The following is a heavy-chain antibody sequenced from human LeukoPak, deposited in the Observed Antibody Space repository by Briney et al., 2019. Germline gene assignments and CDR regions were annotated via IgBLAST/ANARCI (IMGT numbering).Heavy chain of an antibody. CDR2: ISGDGRNI. CDR3: ARCLWFGEEGSAWFDP. V-gene: IGHV3-74*01. D-gene: IGHD3-10*01. CDR1: GFTFSSYW. J-gene: IGHJ5*02. Sequence: HSGGSLRLSCVASGFTFSSYWMHWVRQDPRKGLVWVSRISGDGRNINYADSVRGRFTISRDNAKNTLYLQMNTLRVEDTAVYYCARCLWFGEEGSAWFDPWGQGTLVTVSS.